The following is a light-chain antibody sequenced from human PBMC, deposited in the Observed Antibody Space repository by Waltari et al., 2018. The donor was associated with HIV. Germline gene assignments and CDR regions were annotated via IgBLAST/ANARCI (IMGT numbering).Light chain of an antibody. CDR3: QHYNNWPPWT. CDR2: GAT. V-gene: IGKV3-15*01. CDR1: ETVNSN. Sequence: EIIMTQSPPTLSASPGDTVILSCRASETVNSNLAWYQQNPGQAPRLRIYGATTRATGVPGRFTGSGSETEFILTISSLQAEDFAVYYCQHYNNWPPWTFGPGTTVEVK. J-gene: IGKJ1*01.